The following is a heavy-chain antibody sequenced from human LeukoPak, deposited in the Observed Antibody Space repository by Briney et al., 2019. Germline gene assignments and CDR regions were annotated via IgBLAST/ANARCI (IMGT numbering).Heavy chain of an antibody. V-gene: IGHV3-48*04. CDR3: ARESRQWLVLGGVDY. CDR1: GFTFSSYS. D-gene: IGHD6-19*01. J-gene: IGHJ4*02. CDR2: ISSSSSTI. Sequence: GGSLRFSCAASGFTFSSYSMNWVRQAPGKGLEWVSYISSSSSTIYYADSVKGRFTISRDNAKNSLYLQMNSLRAEDTAVYYCARESRQWLVLGGVDYWGQGTLVTVSS.